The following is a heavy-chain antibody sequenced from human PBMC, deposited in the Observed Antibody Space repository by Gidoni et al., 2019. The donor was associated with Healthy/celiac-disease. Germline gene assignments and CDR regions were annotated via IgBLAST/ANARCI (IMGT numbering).Heavy chain of an antibody. CDR1: GFTFSRYA. CDR2: ISYDGSNK. Sequence: QVQLVESGGGVVQPGRSLRLSCAASGFTFSRYAMHWVRQAPGKGLEWVAVISYDGSNKYYADSVKGRFTISRDNSKNTLYLQMNSLRAEDTAVYYCARDERFLEDYYGMDVWGKGTTVTVSS. J-gene: IGHJ6*04. D-gene: IGHD3-3*01. V-gene: IGHV3-30-3*01. CDR3: ARDERFLEDYYGMDV.